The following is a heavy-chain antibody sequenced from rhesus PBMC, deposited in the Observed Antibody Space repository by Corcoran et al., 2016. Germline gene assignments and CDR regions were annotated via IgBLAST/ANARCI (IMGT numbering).Heavy chain of an antibody. Sequence: QLQLQESGPGLVKPSETLSVTCAVSGGSISSNYWSWIRQPPGKALEWIGRIYGRGSSTHNNPSLKSRVTLSVDTSKNQFSLKLSSVTAADTAVYYCARYTSTYYGLDSWGQGVVVTVSS. CDR2: IYGRGSST. CDR3: ARYTSTYYGLDS. J-gene: IGHJ6*01. D-gene: IGHD2-33*01. V-gene: IGHV4-169*01. CDR1: GGSISSNY.